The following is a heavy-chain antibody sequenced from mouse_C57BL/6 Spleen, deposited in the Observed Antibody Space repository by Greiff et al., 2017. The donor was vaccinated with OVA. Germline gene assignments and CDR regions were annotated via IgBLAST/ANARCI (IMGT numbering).Heavy chain of an antibody. CDR2: INPSTGGT. CDR3: ARGNYIYYAMDY. CDR1: GYSFTGYY. V-gene: IGHV1-42*01. J-gene: IGHJ4*01. D-gene: IGHD2-12*01. Sequence: EVHLVESGPELVKPGASVKISCKASGYSFTGYYMNWVKQSPEKSLEWIGEINPSTGGTTYNQKFKAKATLTVDKSSSTAYMQLKSLTSEDSAVYYCARGNYIYYAMDYWGQGTSVTVSS.